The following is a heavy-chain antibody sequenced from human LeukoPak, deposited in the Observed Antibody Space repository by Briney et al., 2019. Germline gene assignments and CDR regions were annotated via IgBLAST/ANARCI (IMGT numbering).Heavy chain of an antibody. CDR1: GFTFSTYN. CDR2: ISPRGTTR. J-gene: IGHJ6*03. V-gene: IGHV3-48*04. Sequence: PGGSLRLSCVASGFTFSTYNMNWVRQAPGKGLGWVSHISPRGTTRYYADSVKGRFTISRDNAKNSLYLKMSSLRVEDSAVYYCASFSIRTGAYYLDVWGKGTTVAVSS. CDR3: ASFSIRTGAYYLDV. D-gene: IGHD2/OR15-2a*01.